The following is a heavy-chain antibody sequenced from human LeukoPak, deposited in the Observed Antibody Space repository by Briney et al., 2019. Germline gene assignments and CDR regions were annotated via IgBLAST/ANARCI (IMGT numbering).Heavy chain of an antibody. CDR1: GFTFSSYS. V-gene: IGHV3-21*01. D-gene: IGHD3-3*01. J-gene: IGHJ5*02. Sequence: GGSLRLSCAASGFTFSSYSMNWVRQAPGEGLEWVSSISSSSSYIYYADSVKGRFTISRDNAKNSLYLQMNSLRAEDTAVYYCARDFATITIFGGERNWFDPWGQGTLVTVSS. CDR3: ARDFATITIFGGERNWFDP. CDR2: ISSSSSYI.